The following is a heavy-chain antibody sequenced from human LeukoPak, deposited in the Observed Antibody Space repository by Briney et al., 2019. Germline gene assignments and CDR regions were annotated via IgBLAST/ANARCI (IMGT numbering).Heavy chain of an antibody. CDR3: ARGITMVRGVIIGGQNY. J-gene: IGHJ4*02. CDR1: GFTFSSYE. CDR2: ISSSGSTI. Sequence: QPGGSLRLSCAASGFTFSSYEVNWVRQAPGKGLEWVSYISSSGSTIYYADSVKGRFTISRDNSKNTLYLQMNSLRDEDTAVYYCARGITMVRGVIIGGQNYWGQGTLVTVSS. V-gene: IGHV3-48*03. D-gene: IGHD3-10*01.